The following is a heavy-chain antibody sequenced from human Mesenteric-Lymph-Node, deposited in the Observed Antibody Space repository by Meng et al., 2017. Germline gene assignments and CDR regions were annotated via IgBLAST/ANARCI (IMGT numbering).Heavy chain of an antibody. D-gene: IGHD3-22*01. CDR1: GGTFSSCG. CDR3: ARERSNYYDSSGYYYFDY. CDR2: IIPYFGTA. Sequence: QVDLEESGAEVEKPASSVKVSCKSSGGTFSSCGVSVVRQAPGQGLEWMGRIIPYFGTANYEQKFQGRVTITAEESTSTADMELSSLRAEDTAVYYCARERSNYYDSSGYYYFDYWGQGTLVTVSS. J-gene: IGHJ4*02. V-gene: IGHV1-69*01.